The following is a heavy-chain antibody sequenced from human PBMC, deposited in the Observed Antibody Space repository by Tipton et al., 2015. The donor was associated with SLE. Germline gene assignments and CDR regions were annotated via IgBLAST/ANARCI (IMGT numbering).Heavy chain of an antibody. CDR3: AKALDTIDY. D-gene: IGHD2-2*01. J-gene: IGHJ4*02. Sequence: GSLRLSCAASGFTISSYAMNWVRQAPGKGLESVAVIYSDGGAFHADSVKGRFTISRDNLKNTLYLQMNSLRVEDTAVYYCAKALDTIDYWGQGTLVTVSS. CDR1: GFTISSYA. CDR2: IYSDGGA. V-gene: IGHV3-23*03.